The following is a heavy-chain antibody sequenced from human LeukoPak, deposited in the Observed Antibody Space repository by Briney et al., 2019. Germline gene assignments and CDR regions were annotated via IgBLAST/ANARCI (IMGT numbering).Heavy chain of an antibody. CDR1: GGSFSGYY. Sequence: SETLSLTCAVYGGSFSGYYWNWIRQPPGKGLEWIGEINHSGSTNYNPSLKSRVTISVDTSKNQFSLKLSSVTAADTAVYYCARVLYYYDTSGYFDYWGQGTLVTVSS. CDR2: INHSGST. J-gene: IGHJ4*02. D-gene: IGHD3-22*01. V-gene: IGHV4-34*01. CDR3: ARVLYYYDTSGYFDY.